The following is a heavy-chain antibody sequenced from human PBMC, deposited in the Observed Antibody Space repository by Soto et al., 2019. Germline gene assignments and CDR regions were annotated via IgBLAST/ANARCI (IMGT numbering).Heavy chain of an antibody. V-gene: IGHV3-48*01. CDR2: ISSSSSTI. CDR3: AKDGGYSHGLYDY. Sequence: GGSLRLSCAASGFTFGSYSMNWGRQAPGKGLEWVSYISSSSSTIYYADSVEGRFTISRDNAKNSLYLQMNSLRAEDTAVYYCAKDGGYSHGLYDYWGQGSLVTVSS. J-gene: IGHJ4*02. CDR1: GFTFGSYS. D-gene: IGHD5-18*01.